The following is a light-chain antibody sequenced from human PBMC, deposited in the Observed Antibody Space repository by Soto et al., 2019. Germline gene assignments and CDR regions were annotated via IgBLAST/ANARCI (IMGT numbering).Light chain of an antibody. J-gene: IGLJ1*01. V-gene: IGLV2-14*01. Sequence: QSVLTQPASVSGSPGQSIAISCTGTSSDVGGYNYVSWYQQYPGKAPKRVIYHVSNRPSGVSNRFSGSKSGNSASLTISGLQAEDEADYYCSSYTSTSTYGFGTGTKVTV. CDR1: SSDVGGYNY. CDR3: SSYTSTSTYG. CDR2: HVS.